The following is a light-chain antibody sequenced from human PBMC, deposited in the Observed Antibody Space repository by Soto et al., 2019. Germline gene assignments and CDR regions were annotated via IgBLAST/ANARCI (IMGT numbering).Light chain of an antibody. J-gene: IGKJ3*01. CDR2: DAS. CDR1: EDISNY. V-gene: IGKV1-33*01. Sequence: DVQMTQSPSSLAASVVDRVTVSCQASEDISNYLNWYQQKPGKAPNLLIYDASNLETGVPSRFSGSGSGTHFTLTNSSLQPEDTATYYCQQYDNLPLTFGPGTKVDIK. CDR3: QQYDNLPLT.